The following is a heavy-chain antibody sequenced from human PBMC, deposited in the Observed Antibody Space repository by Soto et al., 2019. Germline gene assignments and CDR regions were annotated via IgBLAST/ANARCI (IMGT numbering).Heavy chain of an antibody. CDR3: AKLRGGSSYDAFDI. Sequence: GGSLRLSCAASGFTFSSYAMTWVRQAPGKGLEWVSDISGSGGTTYYADSVKGRFTISRDNSKNTLNLQMNSLRAEDTAVYYCAKLRGGSSYDAFDICGQGTLVTV. CDR2: ISGSGGTT. V-gene: IGHV3-23*01. J-gene: IGHJ3*02. D-gene: IGHD1-26*01. CDR1: GFTFSSYA.